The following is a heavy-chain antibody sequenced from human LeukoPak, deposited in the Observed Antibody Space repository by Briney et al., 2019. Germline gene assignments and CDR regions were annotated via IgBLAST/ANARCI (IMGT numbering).Heavy chain of an antibody. J-gene: IGHJ5*02. V-gene: IGHV3-23*01. Sequence: GGSLRLSCAASGFTFSSYAMYWVRQAPGKGLERVSGIVGSGGSTYYADSVKGRFTISRDNSKNTVYVQMNSLRAEDTAVYYCAKDKGEWFGESWFDPWGQGTLVTVSS. D-gene: IGHD3-10*01. CDR1: GFTFSSYA. CDR2: IVGSGGST. CDR3: AKDKGEWFGESWFDP.